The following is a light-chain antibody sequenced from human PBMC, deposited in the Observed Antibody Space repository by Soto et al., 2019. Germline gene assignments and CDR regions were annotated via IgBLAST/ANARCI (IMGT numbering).Light chain of an antibody. CDR3: AVWDDSLNALG. CDR1: PFNIGKNA. J-gene: IGLJ3*02. CDR2: SDD. V-gene: IGLV1-36*01. Sequence: QSVLTQPPSVSDAPRQRGTISCSGTPFNIGKNAVSWYQYLPGKSPKLLISSDDLRPSGVSDRFSGSKSGTSASLAMSGLQFEDEGKYYCAVWDDSLNALGFGGGTKVTVL.